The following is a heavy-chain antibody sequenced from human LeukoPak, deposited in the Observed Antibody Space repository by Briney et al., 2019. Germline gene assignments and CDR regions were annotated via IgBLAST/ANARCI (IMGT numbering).Heavy chain of an antibody. J-gene: IGHJ4*02. D-gene: IGHD5-12*01. CDR3: ARVPHRGFFDY. V-gene: IGHV4-30-2*01. CDR2: IYHSGST. CDR1: GGSISSGGYS. Sequence: SETLSLTCAVSGGSISSGGYSWRWIRQPPGKGLEWIGYIYHSGSTYYNPSLKSRVTISVDRSKNQFSLKLSSVTAADTAVYYCARVPHRGFFDYWGQGTLVTVSS.